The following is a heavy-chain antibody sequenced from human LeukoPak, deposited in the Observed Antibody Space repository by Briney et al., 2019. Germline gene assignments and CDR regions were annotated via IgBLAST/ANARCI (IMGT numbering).Heavy chain of an antibody. J-gene: IGHJ4*02. D-gene: IGHD6-19*01. CDR1: GGTFSSYA. CDR2: IIPIFGTA. CDR3: ARVLSSGWSRGYYFDY. Sequence: SVKVSCKASGGTFSSYAISWVRQAPGQGLEWMGGIIPIFGTANYAQKFQGRVTITADKSTSTAYMELSSLRSDDTAVYYCARVLSSGWSRGYYFDYWGQGTLVTVSS. V-gene: IGHV1-69*06.